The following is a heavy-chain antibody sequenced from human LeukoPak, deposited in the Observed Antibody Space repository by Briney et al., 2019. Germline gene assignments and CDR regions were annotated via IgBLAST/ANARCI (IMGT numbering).Heavy chain of an antibody. D-gene: IGHD2-21*02. Sequence: GESLKISCESSGYRFTTYWIGWVRQMPGKGLEWMGIIYAGDSNTKYSPSFQGQVTISVDKSISTASLQWSNLKDSDTATYYCTTTPGGFTAWSNWGQGTLVTVSS. CDR2: IYAGDSNT. CDR1: GYRFTTYW. J-gene: IGHJ4*02. CDR3: TTTPGGFTAWSN. V-gene: IGHV5-51*01.